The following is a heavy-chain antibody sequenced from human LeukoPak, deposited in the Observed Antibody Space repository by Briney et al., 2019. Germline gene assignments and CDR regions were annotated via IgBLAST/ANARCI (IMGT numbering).Heavy chain of an antibody. CDR1: GYTFTDYY. Sequence: ASVKVSCTASGYTFTDYYMHWVRQAPGQGLEWMAWINPNSGGTNYAQKFQGRVTMTRDTSISTAYMELSRLKSDDTAVYYCARGYYDGSDFEYFQHWGQGTLVTVSS. D-gene: IGHD3-22*01. CDR3: ARGYYDGSDFEYFQH. CDR2: INPNSGGT. J-gene: IGHJ1*01. V-gene: IGHV1-2*02.